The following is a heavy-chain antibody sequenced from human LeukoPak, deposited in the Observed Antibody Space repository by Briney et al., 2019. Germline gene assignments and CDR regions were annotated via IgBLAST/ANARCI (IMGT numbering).Heavy chain of an antibody. D-gene: IGHD3-10*01. CDR2: VKQDGSEK. CDR3: ARVLSGRGSLYDYYYYMDV. J-gene: IGHJ6*03. Sequence: GGSLRLSCGASGFTFNTYWMSWVRQAPGKGLEWVANVKQDGSEKYYVDSVKGRFTISRDISKDTLYLQMNSLRAEDTAVYYCARVLSGRGSLYDYYYYMDVWGKGTTVTISS. V-gene: IGHV3-7*03. CDR1: GFTFNTYW.